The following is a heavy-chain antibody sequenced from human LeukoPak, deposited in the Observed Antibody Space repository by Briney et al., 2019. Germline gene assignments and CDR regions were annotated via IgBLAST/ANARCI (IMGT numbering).Heavy chain of an antibody. D-gene: IGHD4-17*01. Sequence: GGSLRLSCAASGFTFSSYAMSWVRQAPGTGLQWVSTIGGYGSSIFYEDSVKGRFTISRDNSKNTLYLQMNSLRAEDTAVYYCAKDSRGHGELNWFGPWGQGTLVTVSS. J-gene: IGHJ5*02. CDR2: IGGYGSSI. CDR3: AKDSRGHGELNWFGP. CDR1: GFTFSSYA. V-gene: IGHV3-23*01.